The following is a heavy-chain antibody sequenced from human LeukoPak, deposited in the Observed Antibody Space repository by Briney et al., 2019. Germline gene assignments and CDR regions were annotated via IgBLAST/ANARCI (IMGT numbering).Heavy chain of an antibody. CDR2: IIPIFGTA. CDR1: GGTFSSYA. J-gene: IGHJ3*02. Sequence: SVKVSCKASGGTFSSYAISWVRQAPGQGLEWMGGIIPIFGTANYAQKFQGRVTITTDESTSTAYMELSSLRPEYTAVYYCATGAPTVTALGDAFDIWGQGTMVTVSS. V-gene: IGHV1-69*05. D-gene: IGHD4-17*01. CDR3: ATGAPTVTALGDAFDI.